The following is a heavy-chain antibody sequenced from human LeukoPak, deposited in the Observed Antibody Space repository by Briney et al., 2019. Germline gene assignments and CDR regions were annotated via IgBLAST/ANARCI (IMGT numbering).Heavy chain of an antibody. CDR1: GFTFDDYA. D-gene: IGHD5-12*01. CDR2: ISWNSETI. V-gene: IGHV3-9*01. CDR3: ATNGGGDSGYGNFDY. J-gene: IGHJ4*02. Sequence: GGSLRLSCALSGFTFDDYAMHWVRKVPGKDLEWVSGISWNSETIGYADSVKGRFTISRDNAENSLYLQMNSLRAEDTALYYCATNGGGDSGYGNFDYWGQGTLVTVSS.